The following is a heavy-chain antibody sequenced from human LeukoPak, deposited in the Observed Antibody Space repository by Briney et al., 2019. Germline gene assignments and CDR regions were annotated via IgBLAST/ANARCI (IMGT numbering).Heavy chain of an antibody. CDR3: ARGEHCSSTSCWNRGAFDI. CDR1: EFTFSIYS. Sequence: PGGSLRLFCAASEFTFSIYSMNWVRQAPGKGLEWVSYISRGSSTIYYADSVKGRFTISRDNAKNSLYLQMNSLRAEDTAVYYCARGEHCSSTSCWNRGAFDIWGQGTMVTVSS. D-gene: IGHD2-2*01. J-gene: IGHJ3*02. CDR2: ISRGSSTI. V-gene: IGHV3-48*01.